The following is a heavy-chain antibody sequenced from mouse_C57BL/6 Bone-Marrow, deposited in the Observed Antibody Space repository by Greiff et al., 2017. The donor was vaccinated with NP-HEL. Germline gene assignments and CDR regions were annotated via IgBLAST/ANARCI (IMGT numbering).Heavy chain of an antibody. V-gene: IGHV5-4*01. CDR3: AREDGYSRDY. Sequence: EVLLVESGGGLVKPGGSLKLSCAASGFTFSSYAMSWVRQTPEKRLEWVATISAGGSYTYYPDNVKGRFTISRDNAKNNLYLQMSHLKSEDTAMYYCAREDGYSRDYWGQGTALTVSS. J-gene: IGHJ2*01. CDR2: ISAGGSYT. CDR1: GFTFSSYA. D-gene: IGHD2-3*01.